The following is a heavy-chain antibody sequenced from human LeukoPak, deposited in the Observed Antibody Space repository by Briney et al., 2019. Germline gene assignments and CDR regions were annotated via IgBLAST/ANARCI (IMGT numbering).Heavy chain of an antibody. V-gene: IGHV3-53*01. J-gene: IGHJ6*02. CDR2: IYSGGRT. Sequence: GGSLRLSCAASGLTVSSNYMTWLRQAPGKGLEWVSIIYSGGRTFYADSVKGRFTISRDNSKSTLYLQMNSLRAEDTAVYYCARVRGVYYYYGMDVWGQGTTVTVS. D-gene: IGHD2-8*01. CDR3: ARVRGVYYYYGMDV. CDR1: GLTVSSNY.